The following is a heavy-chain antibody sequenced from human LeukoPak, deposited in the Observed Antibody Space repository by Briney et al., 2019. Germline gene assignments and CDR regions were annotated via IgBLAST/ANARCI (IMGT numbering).Heavy chain of an antibody. D-gene: IGHD1-26*01. V-gene: IGHV4-39*01. Sequence: SQTLSLTCTVSGGSISSSTYYWGWIRHSPGKGLEFIGTIYSSGTTYYNPSLKSRATISVDTSKNQFSLKLSSVTGADTALYYCVRQAKSGTYERSYDYWGKGTLVTVSS. CDR3: VRQAKSGTYERSYDY. J-gene: IGHJ4*02. CDR2: IYSSGTT. CDR1: GGSISSSTYY.